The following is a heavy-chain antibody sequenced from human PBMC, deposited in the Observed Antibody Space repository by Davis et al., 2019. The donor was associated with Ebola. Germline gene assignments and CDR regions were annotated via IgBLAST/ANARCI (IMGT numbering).Heavy chain of an antibody. CDR1: GFTFSSYA. CDR3: ARDLGYCSGGSCYPHYYYGMDV. D-gene: IGHD2-15*01. Sequence: PGGSLRLSCAASGFTFSSYAMHWVRQAPGKGLEWVLSISSSSSYIYYADSVKGRFTISRDNAKNSLYLQMNSLRAEDTAVYYCARDLGYCSGGSCYPHYYYGMDVWGKGTTVTVSS. J-gene: IGHJ6*04. V-gene: IGHV3-21*01. CDR2: ISSSSSYI.